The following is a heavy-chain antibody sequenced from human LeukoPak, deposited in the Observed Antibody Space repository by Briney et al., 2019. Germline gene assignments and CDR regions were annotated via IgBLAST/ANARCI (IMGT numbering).Heavy chain of an antibody. Sequence: GASVEVSCKASGYTFTSYGISWVRQAPGQGLEWMGWISAYNGNTNYAQKLQGRVTMTTDTSTSTAYMELRSLRSDDTAVYYCARLYYYDSSGYYDYWGQGTLVTVSS. J-gene: IGHJ4*02. CDR1: GYTFTSYG. CDR3: ARLYYYDSSGYYDY. V-gene: IGHV1-18*01. CDR2: ISAYNGNT. D-gene: IGHD3-22*01.